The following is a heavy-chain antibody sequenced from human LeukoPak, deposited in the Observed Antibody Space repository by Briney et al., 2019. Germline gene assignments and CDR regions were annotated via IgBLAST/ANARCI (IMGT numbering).Heavy chain of an antibody. Sequence: GESLKISCKGSGYSFSNYYIDWVREMPGKGLEWMGVMYPGGSDIRYSPSFQGRVTISADKSIDTAYLQWSSLKASDTAMYYCARQIAAAGYNWFDPWGQGTLVTVSS. CDR3: ARQIAAAGYNWFDP. CDR2: MYPGGSDI. CDR1: GYSFSNYY. J-gene: IGHJ5*02. D-gene: IGHD6-13*01. V-gene: IGHV5-51*01.